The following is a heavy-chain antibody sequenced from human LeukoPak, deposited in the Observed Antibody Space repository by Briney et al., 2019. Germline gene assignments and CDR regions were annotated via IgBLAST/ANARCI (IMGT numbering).Heavy chain of an antibody. CDR2: ISSSGSTI. J-gene: IGHJ5*02. V-gene: IGHV3-48*03. D-gene: IGHD2-21*02. CDR1: GFTFSSYE. Sequence: GGSLRLSCAASGFTFSSYEMNWVRQAPGKGLEWVSYISSSGSTIYYADSVKGRFTISRDNSKNTLYLQMNSLRAEDTAVYYCAKNQGGLFVVVTAIPRWFDPWGQGTLVTVSS. CDR3: AKNQGGLFVVVTAIPRWFDP.